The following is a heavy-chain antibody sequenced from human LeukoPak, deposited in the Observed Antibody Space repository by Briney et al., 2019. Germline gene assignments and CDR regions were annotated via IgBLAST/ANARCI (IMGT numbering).Heavy chain of an antibody. V-gene: IGHV1-3*01. J-gene: IGHJ4*02. CDR3: ARIGKPYYDSSGYYSYDFDY. CDR2: INAGNGNT. D-gene: IGHD3-22*01. CDR1: GYTFTSYA. Sequence: ASVKVSCKASGYTFTSYAMHWVRQAPGQRLEWMGWINAGNGNTKYSQKFQGRVTITRDTSASTAYMELSSLRSEDTAVYYCARIGKPYYDSSGYYSYDFDYWGQGTLVTVSS.